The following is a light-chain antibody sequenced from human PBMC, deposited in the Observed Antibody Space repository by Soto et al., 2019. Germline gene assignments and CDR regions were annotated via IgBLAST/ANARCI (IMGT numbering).Light chain of an antibody. Sequence: QSVLPQPPSVSGAPGQRVTISCTGSSSNIGAGYDVHWYQQLPGTAPKLLIYGNSNRPSGVPDGFSGAKSGTSASLAITGLQAEDEADDYCQSYDSSLSGSVVFGGATTLT. V-gene: IGLV1-40*01. J-gene: IGLJ2*01. CDR2: GNS. CDR1: SSNIGAGYD. CDR3: QSYDSSLSGSVV.